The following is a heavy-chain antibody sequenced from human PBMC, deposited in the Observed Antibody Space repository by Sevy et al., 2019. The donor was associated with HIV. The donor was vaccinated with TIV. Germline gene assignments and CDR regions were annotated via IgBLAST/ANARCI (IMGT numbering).Heavy chain of an antibody. D-gene: IGHD5-12*01. CDR3: ARDSPGYGGYAH. CDR1: GFTFSTYW. CDR2: IKEDGSAK. J-gene: IGHJ1*01. V-gene: IGHV3-7*01. Sequence: GGSLRLSCAASGFTFSTYWMTWVRQAPGQGLEWVANIKEDGSAKYYVDSVKGRFTISRDKAKNSLYLQGNNLRAEDTAVYYCARDSPGYGGYAHWDQGTLVTVSS.